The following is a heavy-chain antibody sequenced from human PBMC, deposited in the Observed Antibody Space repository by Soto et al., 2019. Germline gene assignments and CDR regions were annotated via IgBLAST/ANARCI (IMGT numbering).Heavy chain of an antibody. V-gene: IGHV3-30*18. CDR3: AKDLYSSSRKAYCDL. CDR2: ISYDGSKK. Sequence: GGSLRLSCAASGFTFNTYGMHWVRQAPGKGLEWVATISYDGSKKYYADSVKGRFTISRDNSKNTLYLQMDSLRAEDTALFYCAKDLYSSSRKAYCDLWGPGTLVTVSS. D-gene: IGHD6-13*01. J-gene: IGHJ2*01. CDR1: GFTFNTYG.